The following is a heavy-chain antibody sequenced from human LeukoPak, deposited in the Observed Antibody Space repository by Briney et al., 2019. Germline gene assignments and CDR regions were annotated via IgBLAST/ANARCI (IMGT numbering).Heavy chain of an antibody. CDR3: AAGMATKVSFDY. CDR2: INQDGSLK. D-gene: IGHD5-24*01. V-gene: IGHV3-7*01. J-gene: IGHJ4*02. Sequence: GGSLRLSCAASGFTLRSDWMNWVRQAPGKGLEWVANINQDGSLKYYVDSVKGRFTISRDNAKNSLYLQMDSLRVEDTAMYYCAAGMATKVSFDYWGQGTLVTVSS. CDR1: GFTLRSDW.